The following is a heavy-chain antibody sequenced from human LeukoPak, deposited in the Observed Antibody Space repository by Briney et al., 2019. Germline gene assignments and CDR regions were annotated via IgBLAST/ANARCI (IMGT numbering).Heavy chain of an antibody. CDR2: IKEDGSEK. CDR3: ARGGVAARPSGY. J-gene: IGHJ4*02. Sequence: GGSLRLSCAASGFTFSTYWMSWVRQAPGKGLEWVANIKEDGSEKYYVDSVKGRFTISRDRAKSSLYLQMNSLRAEDTAVYYCARGGVAARPSGYWGQGTLVTVSS. CDR1: GFTFSTYW. D-gene: IGHD6-6*01. V-gene: IGHV3-7*02.